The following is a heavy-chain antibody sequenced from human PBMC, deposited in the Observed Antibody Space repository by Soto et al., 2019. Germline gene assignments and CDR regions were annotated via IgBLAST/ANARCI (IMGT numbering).Heavy chain of an antibody. J-gene: IGHJ4*02. D-gene: IGHD3-22*01. CDR3: ARDPATYDASGYWFN. CDR2: ITITGHTI. CDR1: GFTFSSYS. Sequence: PGGSLRLSCAASGFTFSSYSMIWVRQAPGKGLDWVSYITITGHTIYSADSVKGRFTISRDNAKNSLYLQMDSLRDEDTAVYYCARDPATYDASGYWFNWGQGTLVTVSS. V-gene: IGHV3-48*02.